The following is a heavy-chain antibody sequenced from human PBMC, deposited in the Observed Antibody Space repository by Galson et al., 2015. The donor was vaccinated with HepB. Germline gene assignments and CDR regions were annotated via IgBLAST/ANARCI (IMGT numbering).Heavy chain of an antibody. CDR2: VYYTGRT. V-gene: IGHV4-39*01. J-gene: IGHJ3*02. CDR1: GGSISNSSYY. Sequence: LSLTCNVSGGSISNSSYYWGWIRQPPGKGLEWIASVYYTGRTYYNPSLKSRVTISIDTSKNQFSLKLRSVTAADTALYYCARQQVTGLWAFDIWGQGTMVTISS. CDR3: ARQQVTGLWAFDI. D-gene: IGHD2-21*02.